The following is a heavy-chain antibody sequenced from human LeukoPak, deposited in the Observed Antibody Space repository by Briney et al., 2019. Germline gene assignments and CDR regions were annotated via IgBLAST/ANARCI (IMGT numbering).Heavy chain of an antibody. D-gene: IGHD4-17*01. CDR1: GYPISSGYY. CDR2: IYHSGST. V-gene: IGHV4-38-2*01. CDR3: ARAKDYGDYGE. J-gene: IGHJ4*02. Sequence: SETLSLTCAVSGYPISSGYYWGWIRPPPGKGLEWIGSIYHSGSTYYNPSLKSGVTISVDTSKNQFSLKLSSVTAADTAVYYCARAKDYGDYGEWGQGTLVTVSS.